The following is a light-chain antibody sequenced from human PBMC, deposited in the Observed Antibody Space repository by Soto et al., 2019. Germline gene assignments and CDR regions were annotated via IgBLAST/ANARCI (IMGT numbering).Light chain of an antibody. V-gene: IGKV3-20*01. CDR3: QQYGSSPPWT. J-gene: IGKJ1*01. CDR2: GAS. CDR1: QSVSSSY. Sequence: EIVLTQSPGTLSLSPGERATLSCRASQSVSSSYLAWYQQKPGQAPRLLIYGASSRATGSPDRFSGSGSGTDFTLTISRLEPEDVVVYYCQQYGSSPPWTFGQGTKVEIK.